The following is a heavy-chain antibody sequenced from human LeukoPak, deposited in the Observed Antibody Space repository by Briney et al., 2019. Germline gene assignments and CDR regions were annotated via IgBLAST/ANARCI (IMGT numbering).Heavy chain of an antibody. J-gene: IGHJ3*02. Sequence: SETLSLTCAVYGGSFSGYYWSWIRQPPGKGLEWIGEINHSGSTNYNPSLKSRVTISVDTSKNQFSLKLSSVTAADTAVYYCARAYGYSTQNAFDIWGQGTMVTVSS. CDR3: ARAYGYSTQNAFDI. D-gene: IGHD2-21*01. CDR2: INHSGST. V-gene: IGHV4-34*01. CDR1: GGSFSGYY.